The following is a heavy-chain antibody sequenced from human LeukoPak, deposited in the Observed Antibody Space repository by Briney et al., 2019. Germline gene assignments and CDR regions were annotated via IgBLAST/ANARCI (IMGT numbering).Heavy chain of an antibody. CDR1: GGFISSHY. V-gene: IGHV4-59*11. D-gene: IGHD3-9*01. CDR2: IYYRGST. Sequence: SETLSLTCTVSGGFISSHYWSWIRQPPGKGLEWIGYIYYRGSTNYNPSLKSRVTISVDTSKNQFSLKLSSVTAADTAVYYCARGIRYYDILTGYSGYNWFDPWGQGTLVTVSS. J-gene: IGHJ5*02. CDR3: ARGIRYYDILTGYSGYNWFDP.